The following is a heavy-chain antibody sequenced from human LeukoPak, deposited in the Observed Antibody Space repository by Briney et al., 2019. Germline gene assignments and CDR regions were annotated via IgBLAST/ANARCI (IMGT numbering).Heavy chain of an antibody. CDR1: GYSINRGYY. CDR2: IYHSGST. Sequence: SETLSLTCPVSGYSINRGYYWGWIRQPPGKGLEWIGSIYHSGSTYYNPSLKSQVTLSVDTSKNQFSLKLNSVTAADTAVYYCARQCSSSSCFFDYWGQGTLVTVSS. CDR3: ARQCSSSSCFFDY. V-gene: IGHV4-38-2*01. J-gene: IGHJ4*02. D-gene: IGHD2-15*01.